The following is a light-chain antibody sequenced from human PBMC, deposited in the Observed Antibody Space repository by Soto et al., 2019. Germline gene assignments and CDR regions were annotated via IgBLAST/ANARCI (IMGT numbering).Light chain of an antibody. CDR3: HQYHNWPRT. V-gene: IGKV3D-15*01. J-gene: IGKJ1*01. Sequence: EIVLTQSPATLSVSPGERATLSCRASQGVFSNLAWYQQKPGQAPRLLIYGASTRASAIPARFSVRGSGTYFTLTISRLQSEDFAVYFCHQYHNWPRTFGQGTKVDVK. CDR2: GAS. CDR1: QGVFSN.